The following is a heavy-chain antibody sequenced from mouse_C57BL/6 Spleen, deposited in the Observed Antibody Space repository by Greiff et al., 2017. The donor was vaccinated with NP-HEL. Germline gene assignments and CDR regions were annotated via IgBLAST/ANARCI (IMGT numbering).Heavy chain of an antibody. CDR3: ARGDYYGSHAMDY. Sequence: EVMLVESGGGLVKPGGSLKLSCAASGFTFSDYGMHWVRQAPEKGLEWVAYISSGSSTIYYADTVKGRFTISRDNAKNTLFLQMTSLRSEDTAMYYCARGDYYGSHAMDYWGQGTSVTVSS. CDR2: ISSGSSTI. D-gene: IGHD1-1*01. V-gene: IGHV5-17*01. J-gene: IGHJ4*01. CDR1: GFTFSDYG.